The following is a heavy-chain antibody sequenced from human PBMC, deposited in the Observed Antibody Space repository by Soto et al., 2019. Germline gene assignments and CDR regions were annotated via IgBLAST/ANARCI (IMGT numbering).Heavy chain of an antibody. J-gene: IGHJ4*02. CDR1: EGTSTNYA. V-gene: IGHV1-3*01. CDR3: ARELGGRPDY. Sequence: SCKASEGTSTNYAGNWMRKAPRQRLEWMGWINAGNGNTKYSQKFQGRVNITRDTSASTAYMELSSFRSEDTSLYACARELGGRPDYAVQGTLATVFS. D-gene: IGHD1-26*01. CDR2: INAGNGNT.